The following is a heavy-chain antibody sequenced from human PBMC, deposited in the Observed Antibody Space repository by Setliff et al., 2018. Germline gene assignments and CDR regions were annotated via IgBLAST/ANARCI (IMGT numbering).Heavy chain of an antibody. Sequence: SETLSLTCIVSGVSVSRHYWIWIRQPAGKALEWLGHIFARGSMNYNPSLRSRITISQDRSENQFSLTLSSVTAADTAVYYCARGRYYESNSYYFPFDFWGQGMLVTVSS. CDR3: ARGRYYESNSYYFPFDF. V-gene: IGHV4-4*07. CDR1: GVSVSRHY. J-gene: IGHJ4*02. D-gene: IGHD3-22*01. CDR2: IFARGSM.